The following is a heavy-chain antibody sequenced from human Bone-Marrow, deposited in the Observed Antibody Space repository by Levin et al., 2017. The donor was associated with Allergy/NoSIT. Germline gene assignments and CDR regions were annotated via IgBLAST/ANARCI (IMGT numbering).Heavy chain of an antibody. CDR1: GFTFGSYW. CDR2: IKEDGSEK. V-gene: IGHV3-7*01. CDR3: ARGHARGS. J-gene: IGHJ5*02. Sequence: GGSLRLSCAASGFTFGSYWMTWVRQAPGKGLEWVANIKEDGSEKNYVDSVRGRFSISRDNAKNSLSLQMNSLRAEDTAVYYCARGHARGSWGQGTLVTVSS. D-gene: IGHD2-8*01.